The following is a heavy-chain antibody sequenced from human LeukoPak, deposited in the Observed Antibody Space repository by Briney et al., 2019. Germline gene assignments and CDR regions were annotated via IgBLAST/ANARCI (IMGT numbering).Heavy chain of an antibody. CDR3: ARQMSYYDSSGFGY. D-gene: IGHD3-22*01. CDR2: INHSGST. J-gene: IGHJ4*02. V-gene: IGHV4-34*01. CDR1: GGSFSGYY. Sequence: SETLSLTCAVYGGSFSGYYWSWIRQPPGKGLEWIGEINHSGSTNYNPSLKSRVTISVDTSKNQFSLKLSSVTAADTAVYYCARQMSYYDSSGFGYWGQGTLVTVSS.